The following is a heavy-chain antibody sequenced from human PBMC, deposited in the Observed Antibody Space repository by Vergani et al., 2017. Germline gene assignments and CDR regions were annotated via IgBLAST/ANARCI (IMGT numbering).Heavy chain of an antibody. CDR1: GGTFSSYA. D-gene: IGHD2-15*01. J-gene: IGHJ5*02. Sequence: QVQLVQSGAEVKKPGSSVKVSCKASGGTFSSYAISWVRQAPGQGLEWMGGIIPIFGTANYAQKFQGRVTITADESTSTAYMELSSLRSEDTAVYYCAGDRCSGGSCYSHSNWFDPWGQGTLVTVSS. V-gene: IGHV1-69*01. CDR2: IIPIFGTA. CDR3: AGDRCSGGSCYSHSNWFDP.